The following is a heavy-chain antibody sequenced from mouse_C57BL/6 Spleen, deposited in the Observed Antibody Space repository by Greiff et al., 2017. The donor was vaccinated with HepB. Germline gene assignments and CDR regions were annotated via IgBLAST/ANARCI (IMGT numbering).Heavy chain of an antibody. J-gene: IGHJ2*01. CDR3: ARSGIYYDYDGHFDY. CDR1: GYTFTSYW. V-gene: IGHV1-64*01. CDR2: IHPNSGST. D-gene: IGHD2-4*01. Sequence: QVHVKQPGAELVKPGASVKLSCKASGYTFTSYWMHWVKQRPGQGLEWIGMIHPNSGSTNYNEKFKSKATLTVDKSSSTAYMQLSSLTSEDSAVYYCARSGIYYDYDGHFDYWGQGTTLTVSS.